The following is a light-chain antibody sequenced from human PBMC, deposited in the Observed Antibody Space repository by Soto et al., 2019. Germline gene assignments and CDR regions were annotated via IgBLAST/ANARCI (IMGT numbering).Light chain of an antibody. CDR2: KAS. J-gene: IGKJ1*01. V-gene: IGKV1-5*03. Sequence: DIQMTQSPSTLSASVGDRVTITCRASQSMSSWLAWYQQKPGKAPKLLIYKASSLERGVPSRFSGSGSGTEFTLTISSLQPDDFATYSCQQYNSYSGFGQGTKVEIK. CDR3: QQYNSYSG. CDR1: QSMSSW.